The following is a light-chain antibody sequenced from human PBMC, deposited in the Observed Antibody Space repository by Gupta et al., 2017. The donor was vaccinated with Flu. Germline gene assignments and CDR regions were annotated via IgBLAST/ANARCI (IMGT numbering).Light chain of an antibody. CDR1: ESVSSDY. J-gene: IGKJ2*01. CDR3: QQYGSSPPIT. V-gene: IGKV3-20*01. Sequence: EIFLTQSPGTLSLSPGERATLSCRASESVSSDYLAWYQQKPGQAPRLLIYGASSRATGIPDRFSGSGSGTGFTLTIGRLEPEDFAVYYCQQYGSSPPITFGQGTKLEIK. CDR2: GAS.